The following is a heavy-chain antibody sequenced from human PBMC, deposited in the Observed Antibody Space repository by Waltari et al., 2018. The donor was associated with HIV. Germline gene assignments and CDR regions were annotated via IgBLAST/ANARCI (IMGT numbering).Heavy chain of an antibody. D-gene: IGHD6-13*01. J-gene: IGHJ4*02. CDR1: GFTFSTYW. CDR3: ARSSWHDY. V-gene: IGHV3-7*01. Sequence: EVQLVESGGGLVRPGGSLRLSCAASGFTFSTYWMNWVRQAPGKGLGGVAKRKQDGSERHYVDSVKGRFTISRDNAKNSLYLQMNSLRAEDTAVYYCARSSWHDYWGQGTLVTVSS. CDR2: RKQDGSER.